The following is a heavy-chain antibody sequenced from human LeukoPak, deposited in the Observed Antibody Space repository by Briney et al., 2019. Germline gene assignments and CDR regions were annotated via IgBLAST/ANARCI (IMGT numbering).Heavy chain of an antibody. CDR3: ARDKNYYYMDV. CDR2: IGTAGDT. Sequence: GGSLRLSCAASGFTFSSYDMHWVRHAPGKGLEWVSAIGTAGDTYYPGSVKGGFTISRENAKNSLYLQMNSLRAGDTAVYYCARDKNYYYMDVWGKGTTVTVSS. CDR1: GFTFSSYD. J-gene: IGHJ6*03. V-gene: IGHV3-13*01.